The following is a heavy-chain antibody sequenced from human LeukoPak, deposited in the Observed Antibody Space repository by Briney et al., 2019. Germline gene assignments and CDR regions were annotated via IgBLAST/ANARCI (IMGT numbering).Heavy chain of an antibody. CDR1: GFTFSSYS. V-gene: IGHV3-21*01. CDR3: ARDVAGTAAAGAPPPEDWYFDL. D-gene: IGHD6-13*01. J-gene: IGHJ2*01. Sequence: GGSLRLSCAASGFTFSSYSMNWVRQAPGKGLEWVSSISSSSSYIYYADSVKGRFTISRDNAKNSLYLQMNSLRAEDTAVYYCARDVAGTAAAGAPPPEDWYFDLWGRGTLVTVSS. CDR2: ISSSSSYI.